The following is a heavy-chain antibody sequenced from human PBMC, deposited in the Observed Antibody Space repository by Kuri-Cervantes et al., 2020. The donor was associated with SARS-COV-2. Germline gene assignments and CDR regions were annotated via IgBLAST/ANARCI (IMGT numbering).Heavy chain of an antibody. J-gene: IGHJ3*02. D-gene: IGHD5-18*01. CDR2: ISYDGSNK. CDR1: GFTFSSYA. CDR3: ARGYSYGYAVLDAFDI. V-gene: IGHV3-30-3*01. Sequence: GGSLRLSCAASGFTFSSYAMHWVRQAPGKGLEWVAVISYDGSNKYYADSVKGRFTISRDNSKNTLYLQMNSLRAEDTAVYYCARGYSYGYAVLDAFDIWGRGTMVTVSS.